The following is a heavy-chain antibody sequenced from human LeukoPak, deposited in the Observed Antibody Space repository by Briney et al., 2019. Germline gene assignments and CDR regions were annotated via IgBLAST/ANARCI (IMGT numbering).Heavy chain of an antibody. CDR3: ARENYYGSGSLGALDI. Sequence: GRSLRLSCAASGFTFSSYAMNWVRQAPGKGLEWVAVISSDGNVKYYADSAKGRVTISRDHSKNTLYLQMSSLRAEDTAIYYCARENYYGSGSLGALDIWGQGTMVTVSS. V-gene: IGHV3-30-3*01. CDR2: ISSDGNVK. CDR1: GFTFSSYA. D-gene: IGHD3-10*01. J-gene: IGHJ3*02.